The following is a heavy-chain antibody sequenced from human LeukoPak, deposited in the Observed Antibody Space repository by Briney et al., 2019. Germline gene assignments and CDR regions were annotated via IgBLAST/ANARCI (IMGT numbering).Heavy chain of an antibody. CDR3: ARHAGYSSSWYPDY. J-gene: IGHJ4*02. CDR1: GGSISSSNW. CDR2: IYYSGST. D-gene: IGHD6-13*01. V-gene: IGHV4-39*01. Sequence: SETLSLTCTVSGGSISSSNWWSWVRQPPGKGLEWIGSIYYSGSTYYNPSLKSRVTISVDTSKNQFSLKLSSVTAADTAVYYCARHAGYSSSWYPDYWGQGTLVTVSS.